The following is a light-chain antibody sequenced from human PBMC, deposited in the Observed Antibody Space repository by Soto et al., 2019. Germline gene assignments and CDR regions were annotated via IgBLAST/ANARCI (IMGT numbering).Light chain of an antibody. CDR3: QQSYSTPRT. CDR1: RSISSY. Sequence: DLQVTQSPSPLSASVGGRVTITCRASRSISSYLNWYQQKPGKAPKILIYAASSLQSGVPSRFSGSGSGTDFTLTISSLQPEDFATYYCQQSYSTPRTFGGGTKVDIK. V-gene: IGKV1-39*01. J-gene: IGKJ4*02. CDR2: AAS.